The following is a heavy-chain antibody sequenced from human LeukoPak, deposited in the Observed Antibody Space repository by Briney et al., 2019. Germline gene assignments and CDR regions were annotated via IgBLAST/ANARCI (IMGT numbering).Heavy chain of an antibody. D-gene: IGHD6-19*01. V-gene: IGHV4-4*02. Sequence: SETLSLTCAVSGGSISSSNWWSWVRPPPGKGLEWIGEIYHSGSTNYNPSLKSRVTISVDKSKNQFSLKLSSVTAADTAVYYCARDGEWLVPFDYWGQGTLVTVSS. CDR2: IYHSGST. CDR3: ARDGEWLVPFDY. J-gene: IGHJ4*02. CDR1: GGSISSSNW.